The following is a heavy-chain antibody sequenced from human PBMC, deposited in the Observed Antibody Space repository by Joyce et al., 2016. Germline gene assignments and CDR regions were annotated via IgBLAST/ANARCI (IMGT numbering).Heavy chain of an antibody. Sequence: EVQLVESGGGLLQPGRSLRLSCAASGFTFDDYAMHWVRQAPGKGLEWVSGMSGDSGSIGYADSVKGRLTISRDNAKNSLYLQINSLRSEDTALYYCAKGGIQFWLPTPLDSWGQGTLVTVSS. V-gene: IGHV3-9*01. J-gene: IGHJ4*02. CDR2: MSGDSGSI. CDR3: AKGGIQFWLPTPLDS. D-gene: IGHD5-18*01. CDR1: GFTFDDYA.